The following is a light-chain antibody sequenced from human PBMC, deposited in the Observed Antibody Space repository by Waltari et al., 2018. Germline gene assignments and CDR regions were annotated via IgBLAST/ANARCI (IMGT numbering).Light chain of an antibody. CDR2: KDT. J-gene: IGLJ1*01. CDR3: ESADNTGAYV. CDR1: ALPNPF. V-gene: IGLV3-25*03. Sequence: SYELTQPPSVSVSPGQTAKITCSGDALPNPFAYWFQQKPGQAPVLIIYKDTRRPSGIPERFSGSNSGTTVTVTITGVQAEDEADYYCESADNTGAYVFGGGTKVTVL.